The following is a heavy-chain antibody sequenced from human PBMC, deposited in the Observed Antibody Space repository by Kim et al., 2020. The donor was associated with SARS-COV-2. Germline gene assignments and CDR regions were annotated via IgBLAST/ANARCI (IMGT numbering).Heavy chain of an antibody. CDR3: AKDYDILTGYYNVISNY. CDR2: ISYDGSNK. D-gene: IGHD3-9*01. Sequence: GGSLRLSCAASGFTFSSYGMHWVRQAPGKGLEWVAVISYDGSNKYYADSVKGRFTISRDNSKNTLYLQMNSLRAEDTAVYYCAKDYDILTGYYNVISNY. CDR1: GFTFSSYG. V-gene: IGHV3-30*18. J-gene: IGHJ6*01.